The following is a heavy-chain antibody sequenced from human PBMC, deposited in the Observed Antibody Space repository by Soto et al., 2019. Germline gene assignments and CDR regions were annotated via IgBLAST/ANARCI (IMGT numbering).Heavy chain of an antibody. V-gene: IGHV3-21*01. CDR3: ARDLEVTMVRGVITIFDY. D-gene: IGHD3-10*01. CDR2: ISSSSSYI. J-gene: IGHJ4*02. CDR1: GFTFSSYS. Sequence: PGGSLRLSCAASGFTFSSYSMNWVRQAPGKGLEWVSSISSSSSYIYYADSVKGRFTISRDNAKNSLYLQMNSLRAEDTAVYYCARDLEVTMVRGVITIFDYWGQGTLVTVSS.